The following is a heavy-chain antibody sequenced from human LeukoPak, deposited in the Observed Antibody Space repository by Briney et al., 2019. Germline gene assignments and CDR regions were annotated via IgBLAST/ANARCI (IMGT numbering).Heavy chain of an antibody. D-gene: IGHD1-26*01. V-gene: IGHV1-46*02. CDR3: ARDDTIAEGIGFEY. Sequence: ASVKVSCKASGYTFNTYYIHWVRQAPGQGLEWLAIINPSDGWTNYAQEFKGRVAVTGDTSTSTVYMVLSRLRSDDTAVYYCARDDTIAEGIGFEYWGQGTLVTVSP. J-gene: IGHJ4*02. CDR2: INPSDGWT. CDR1: GYTFNTYY.